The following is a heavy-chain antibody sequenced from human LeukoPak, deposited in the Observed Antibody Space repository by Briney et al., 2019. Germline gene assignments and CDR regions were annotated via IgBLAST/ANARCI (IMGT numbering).Heavy chain of an antibody. CDR1: GFTLTNYA. D-gene: IGHD1-26*01. CDR3: ARDRIVGATRSVVLSREGDFFDY. V-gene: IGHV3-21*01. CDR2: ISSSSSYI. Sequence: PGGSLRLSCAASGFTLTNYAMSWVRQAPGKGLEWVSSISSSSSYIYYADSVKGRFTISRDNAKNSLYLQMNSLRAEDTAVYYCARDRIVGATRSVVLSREGDFFDYWGQGTLVTVSS. J-gene: IGHJ4*02.